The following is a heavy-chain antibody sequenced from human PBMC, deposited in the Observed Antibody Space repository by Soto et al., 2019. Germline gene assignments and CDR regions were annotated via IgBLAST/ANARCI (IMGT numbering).Heavy chain of an antibody. J-gene: IGHJ6*02. D-gene: IGHD2-15*01. CDR1: GFTFTSSA. V-gene: IGHV1-58*01. CDR3: AAARGLLPPYYYYQYGMDV. Sequence: SVKGSCKTSGFTFTSSAVQWFRQARGQRLEYRGWIVVCSGDTNYAQEFQERVTITRDMSTSTAYMELNSLRSEDTAVYYCAAARGLLPPYYYYQYGMDVCG. CDR2: IVVCSGDT.